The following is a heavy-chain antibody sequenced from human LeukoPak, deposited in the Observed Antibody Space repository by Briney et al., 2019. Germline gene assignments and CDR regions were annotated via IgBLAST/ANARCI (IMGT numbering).Heavy chain of an antibody. V-gene: IGHV3-48*03. J-gene: IGHJ4*02. CDR2: ISSSGSTI. D-gene: IGHD3-22*01. CDR3: AREEYYYDSSGYYKKTYVDY. Sequence: GGSLRLSCAASGFTFSSYEMNWVRQAPGKGLEWVSYISSSGSTIYYADSVKGRFTISRDNAKNSLYLQMNSLRAEDTAVYYCAREEYYYDSSGYYKKTYVDYWGQGTLVTVSS. CDR1: GFTFSSYE.